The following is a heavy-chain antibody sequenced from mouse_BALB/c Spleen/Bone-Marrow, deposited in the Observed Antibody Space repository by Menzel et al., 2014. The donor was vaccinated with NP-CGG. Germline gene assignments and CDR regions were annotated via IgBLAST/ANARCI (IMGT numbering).Heavy chain of an antibody. J-gene: IGHJ3*01. V-gene: IGHV1-31*01. CDR3: AREGYGSSYGFAY. D-gene: IGHD1-1*01. CDR1: GYSFAGYT. Sequence: EVQLQQSGPELVKPGASMKISCKASGYSFAGYTMNWVKQSHGKNLEWIGLINPYNGGSSYNQKFKGKTTLTVDKSSSTAYMELLSLTSEDSAVYYCAREGYGSSYGFAYWGQGTLVTVSA. CDR2: INPYNGGS.